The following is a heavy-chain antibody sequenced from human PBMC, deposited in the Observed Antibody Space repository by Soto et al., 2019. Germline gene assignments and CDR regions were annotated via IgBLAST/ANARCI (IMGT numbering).Heavy chain of an antibody. Sequence: GGSLRLSCAASGFTFSSYAMHWVRQAPGKGLEWVAVISYDGSNKYYADSVKGRFTISRDNSKNTLYLQMNSLRAEDTAVYYFASDNLVGATRFDYWGQGTLVTVSS. V-gene: IGHV3-30-3*01. CDR3: ASDNLVGATRFDY. CDR2: ISYDGSNK. J-gene: IGHJ4*02. D-gene: IGHD1-26*01. CDR1: GFTFSSYA.